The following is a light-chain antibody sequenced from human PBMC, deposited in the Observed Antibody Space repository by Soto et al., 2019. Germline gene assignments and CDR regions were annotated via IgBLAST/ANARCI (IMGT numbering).Light chain of an antibody. Sequence: QSALTQPRSVSGSPGQSVTISCTGTSSDVGSYYFVSWYQQHPGKAPKIIIYDVTKRPSGVPDRFSGSKSGNTASLTISGLQDEDAVDYSCSSYEGSSTHVFGTGTKVTVL. CDR2: DVT. CDR1: SSDVGSYYF. J-gene: IGLJ1*01. CDR3: SSYEGSSTHV. V-gene: IGLV2-11*01.